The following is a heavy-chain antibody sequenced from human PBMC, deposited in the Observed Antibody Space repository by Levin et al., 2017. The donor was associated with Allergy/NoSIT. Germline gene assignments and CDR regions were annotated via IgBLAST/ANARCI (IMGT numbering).Heavy chain of an antibody. V-gene: IGHV3-15*01. Sequence: GGSLRLSCAASGFTFSNAWMSWVRQAPGKGLEWVGRIKSKTDGGTTDYAAPVKGRFTISRDDSKNTLYLQMNSLKTEDTAVYYCTTGDTAMAYDYYYYGMDVWGQGTTVTVSS. CDR2: IKSKTDGGTT. CDR3: TTGDTAMAYDYYYYGMDV. D-gene: IGHD5-18*01. J-gene: IGHJ6*02. CDR1: GFTFSNAW.